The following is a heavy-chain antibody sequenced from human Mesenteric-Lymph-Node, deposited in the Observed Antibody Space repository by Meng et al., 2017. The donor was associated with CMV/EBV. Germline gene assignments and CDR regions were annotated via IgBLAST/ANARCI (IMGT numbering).Heavy chain of an antibody. Sequence: QEQLQEAAGLLEQSAHPPPHPCVVCGAFISSNSNSNRPPPGKAPEWIVEINHTVNTNDNPSLKRCVKISVDTSKNQFSLKLSFVTAADTAVDSCASHQRWLKSGGGFNIWGQGTLVTVSS. CDR2: INHTVNT. V-gene: IGHV4-34*01. J-gene: IGHJ4*02. CDR3: ASHQRWLKSGGGFNI. CDR1: CGAFISSN. D-gene: IGHD4-23*01.